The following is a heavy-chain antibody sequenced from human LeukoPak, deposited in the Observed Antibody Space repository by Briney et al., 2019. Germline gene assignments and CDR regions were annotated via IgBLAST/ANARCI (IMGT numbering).Heavy chain of an antibody. J-gene: IGHJ4*02. D-gene: IGHD5-24*01. CDR3: TTDPNRRDGYKD. Sequence: GGSLRLSCAASGFTFSNAWMSWVRQAPGKGLEWVGRIKSKTDGGTTDYAAPVKGRFTISRDDSKNTLYLQMNSLKTEDTAVYYCTTDPNRRDGYKDWGQGTLVTVSS. CDR2: IKSKTDGGTT. V-gene: IGHV3-15*01. CDR1: GFTFSNAW.